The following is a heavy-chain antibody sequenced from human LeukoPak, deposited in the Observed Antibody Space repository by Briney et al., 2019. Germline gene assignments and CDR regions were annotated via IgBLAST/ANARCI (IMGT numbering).Heavy chain of an antibody. V-gene: IGHV4-59*12. CDR1: GGSXXXYY. Sequence: GGSXXXYYWSWIRQPPGKGLEWIGYIYYSGSTNYNPSLKSRVTISVDTSKNQFSLKLSSVTAADTAVYYCARFDGYCSGGSCSVYWGQGTLVTVSS. CDR3: ARFDGYCSGGSCSVY. D-gene: IGHD2-15*01. J-gene: IGHJ4*02. CDR2: IYYSGST.